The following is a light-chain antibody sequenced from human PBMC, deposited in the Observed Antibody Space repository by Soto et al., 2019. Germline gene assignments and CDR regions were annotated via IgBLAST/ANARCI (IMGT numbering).Light chain of an antibody. J-gene: IGKJ2*01. CDR3: QQYGSLPKT. CDR1: QSVSSSY. CDR2: GAS. Sequence: EIVLTQSPGTLSLSPGERATLSCRASQSVSSSYLAWYQQKPGQAPRLLIYGASSRATGIPDRFSGSGSGTDFTLTISRLEPEDFAVYYCQQYGSLPKTFSQGTKLEIK. V-gene: IGKV3-20*01.